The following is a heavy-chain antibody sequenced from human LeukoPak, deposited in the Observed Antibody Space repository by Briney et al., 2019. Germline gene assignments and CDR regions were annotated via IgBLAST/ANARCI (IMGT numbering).Heavy chain of an antibody. CDR2: IRYDGSNK. CDR3: AKDLRGSSWPYYFDY. CDR1: GFTFDDYG. Sequence: GGSLRLSCAASGFTFDDYGMHWVRQAPGKGLEWVAFIRYDGSNKYYADSVKGRFTISRDNSKNTLYLQMNSLRAEDTAVYYCAKDLRGSSWPYYFDYWGQGTLVTVSS. D-gene: IGHD6-13*01. J-gene: IGHJ4*02. V-gene: IGHV3-30*02.